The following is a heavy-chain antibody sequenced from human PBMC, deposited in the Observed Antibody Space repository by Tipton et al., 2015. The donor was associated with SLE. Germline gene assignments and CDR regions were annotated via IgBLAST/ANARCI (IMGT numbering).Heavy chain of an antibody. CDR1: GGSISSGGYY. J-gene: IGHJ5*02. CDR2: TYYSGSP. Sequence: TLSLTCNVSGGSISSGGYYWSWIRQHPGKGLEWIGYTYYSGSPYYNPSLKSRVTISLDMSKNQFSLRLSSVTAADTAVYYCPIYYHDSTGLHWFDPWGQGTLVTDSS. V-gene: IGHV4-31*03. D-gene: IGHD3-22*01. CDR3: PIYYHDSTGLHWFDP.